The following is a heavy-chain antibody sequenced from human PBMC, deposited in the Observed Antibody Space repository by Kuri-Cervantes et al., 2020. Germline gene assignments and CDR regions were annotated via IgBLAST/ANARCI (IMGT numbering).Heavy chain of an antibody. D-gene: IGHD2-15*01. Sequence: ASVKVSCKASGYTFTSYGISWVRQAPGQGLEWMGWISAYNGNTNYAQKFQGRVTITADKSTSTAYMELSSLRSDDTAVYYCAREDCSGGSCYSGGELLYGMDVWGQGTTVTVSS. J-gene: IGHJ6*02. CDR2: ISAYNGNT. V-gene: IGHV1-18*01. CDR1: GYTFTSYG. CDR3: AREDCSGGSCYSGGELLYGMDV.